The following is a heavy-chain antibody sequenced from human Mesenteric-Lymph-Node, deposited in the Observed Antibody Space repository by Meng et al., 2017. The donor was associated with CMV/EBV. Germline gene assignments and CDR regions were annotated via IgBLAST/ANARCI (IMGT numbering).Heavy chain of an antibody. J-gene: IGHJ4*02. CDR3: ARGRVQLVLDIPYYFDY. V-gene: IGHV4-34*01. CDR1: GCLIGYY. CDR2: INHSGST. D-gene: IGHD6-6*01. Sequence: GCLIGYYWSWIRQPPGKWLEWNGEINHSGSTNSNPSLKSRVTISVDTSKNQFSLNLNSVTAADTAVYYCARGRVQLVLDIPYYFDYWGQGSLVTVSS.